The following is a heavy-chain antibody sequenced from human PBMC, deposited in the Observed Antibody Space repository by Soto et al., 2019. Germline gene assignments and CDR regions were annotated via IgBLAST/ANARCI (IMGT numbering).Heavy chain of an antibody. CDR3: ARDRGVVTPSYYYYYGMDV. Sequence: SETLSLTCTVSGGSVSSGSYYWSWIRQPPGKGLEWIGYIYYSGSTNYNPSLKSRVTISVDTSKNQFSLKLSSATAADTAVYYRARDRGVVTPSYYYYYGMDVWGQGTTVTVSS. V-gene: IGHV4-61*01. J-gene: IGHJ6*02. CDR1: GGSVSSGSYY. D-gene: IGHD2-21*02. CDR2: IYYSGST.